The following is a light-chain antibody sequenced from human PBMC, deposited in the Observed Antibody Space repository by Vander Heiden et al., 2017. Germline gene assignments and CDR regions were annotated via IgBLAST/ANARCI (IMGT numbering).Light chain of an antibody. V-gene: IGKV2-28*01. CDR3: MQAVQTPRT. J-gene: IGKJ1*01. CDR1: QSLLHSNGYKY. Sequence: DVMMTQSPLSLPVTPGEPASISCRSSQSLLHSNGYKYVDRYQQKPGQSPQLLVYLGSNRASGVPDRFSGSGSGTDFTLKISIVEAEDVGVYYCMQAVQTPRTFGQGTKVEIK. CDR2: LGS.